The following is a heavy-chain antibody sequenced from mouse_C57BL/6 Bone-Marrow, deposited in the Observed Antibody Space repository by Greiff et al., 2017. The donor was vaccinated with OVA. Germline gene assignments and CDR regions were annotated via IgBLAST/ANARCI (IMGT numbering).Heavy chain of an antibody. Sequence: EVKLQQSGAELVRPGASVTLSCTASGFNIKDDYMHWVKQRPEQGLEWIGWIDPETGDTEYASKFQGKATITANTSSNTAYLQLSSLTFADTAVYDCTTDYYGSRGYAMDYWGQGTSVTVSS. J-gene: IGHJ4*01. CDR1: GFNIKDDY. CDR2: IDPETGDT. CDR3: TTDYYGSRGYAMDY. D-gene: IGHD1-1*01. V-gene: IGHV14-4*01.